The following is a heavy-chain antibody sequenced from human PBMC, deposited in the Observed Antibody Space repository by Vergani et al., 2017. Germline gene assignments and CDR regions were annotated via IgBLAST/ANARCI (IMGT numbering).Heavy chain of an antibody. CDR2: IWYDGSNK. CDR3: ARSGVVSGYYYGAVDI. CDR1: GFTFSSYG. Sequence: QVQLVESGGGVVQPGRSLRLSCAASGFTFSSYGMHWVRQAPGKGLEWVAVIWYDGSNKYYADSVKGRFTIARDNSKNTLYLQMNSLRAEDTAVYYCARSGVVSGYYYGAVDIWGQGTMVTVSS. V-gene: IGHV3-33*01. D-gene: IGHD3-22*01. J-gene: IGHJ3*02.